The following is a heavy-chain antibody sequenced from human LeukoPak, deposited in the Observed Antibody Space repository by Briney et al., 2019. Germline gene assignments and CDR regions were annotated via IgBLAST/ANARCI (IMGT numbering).Heavy chain of an antibody. J-gene: IGHJ5*02. CDR3: ARDSGSYPHWFAP. D-gene: IGHD1-26*01. Sequence: SETLSLTCTVSGGSISSYSWSWIRQPPGKGLEWIGYIFYSGITNYNPSLKSRVTISVDTSKKQFSLKLTSVTAADTAVYYCARDSGSYPHWFAPWGQGTLVTVSS. V-gene: IGHV4-59*01. CDR1: GGSISSYS. CDR2: IFYSGIT.